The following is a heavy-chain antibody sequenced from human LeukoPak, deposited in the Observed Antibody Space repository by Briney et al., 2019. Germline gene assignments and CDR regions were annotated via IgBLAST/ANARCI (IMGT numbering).Heavy chain of an antibody. Sequence: PGGSLRLSCTASGFTFSSYAMSWVRQAPAKGLEWVSSISGSGGNTYYADSVKGRFTISRDNSKNTLYLQMNSLRAEDTAVYYCAKVWSSGWYFPPPYWPSDYWGQGTLVTVSS. CDR2: ISGSGGNT. D-gene: IGHD6-19*01. J-gene: IGHJ4*02. CDR1: GFTFSSYA. CDR3: AKVWSSGWYFPPPYWPSDY. V-gene: IGHV3-23*01.